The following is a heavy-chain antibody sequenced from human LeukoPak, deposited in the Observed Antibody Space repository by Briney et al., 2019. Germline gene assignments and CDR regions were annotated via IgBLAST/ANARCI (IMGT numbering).Heavy chain of an antibody. J-gene: IGHJ4*02. CDR1: GGTFSSYA. D-gene: IGHD3-16*02. Sequence: ASVKVSCKASGGTFSSYAISWVRQAPGQGLEWMGGIIPIFGTANYAQKFQGRVTITADESTSTAYMELSSLRSEDTAVYYCARASNLTYVWGSSRPFDYWGQGTLVTVSS. CDR2: IIPIFGTA. CDR3: ARASNLTYVWGSSRPFDY. V-gene: IGHV1-69*13.